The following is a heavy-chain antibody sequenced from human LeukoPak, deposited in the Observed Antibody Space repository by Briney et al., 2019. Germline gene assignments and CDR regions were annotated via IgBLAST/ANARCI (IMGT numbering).Heavy chain of an antibody. CDR2: FYYSGST. CDR1: GASISSYY. J-gene: IGHJ4*02. D-gene: IGHD1-26*01. V-gene: IGHV4-59*01. Sequence: SETLSLTCTVSGASISSYYWTWIRQPPGKGLEWIGYFYYSGSTNYNPSLKSRVTISVVTSKNQFSLKVSSVTAADTALYYCARGGPTIVDYWGQGTLVTVSS. CDR3: ARGGPTIVDY.